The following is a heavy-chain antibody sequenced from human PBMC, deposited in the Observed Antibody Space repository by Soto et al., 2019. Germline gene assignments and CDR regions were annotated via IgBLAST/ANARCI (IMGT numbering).Heavy chain of an antibody. Sequence: QLQLQESGPGRVKPSATLSLICSVSGDSISSGRFHWGWLRQPPGQGLEFIATVDYSGNTHYNPSLRSRVTVFVDTSKGHCSLRLSSVTAADTAVDYCARADGFGVGTAFMDSWGQGILVTVSS. V-gene: IGHV4-39*02. D-gene: IGHD3-3*01. CDR3: ARADGFGVGTAFMDS. CDR2: VDYSGNT. J-gene: IGHJ4*02. CDR1: GDSISSGRFH.